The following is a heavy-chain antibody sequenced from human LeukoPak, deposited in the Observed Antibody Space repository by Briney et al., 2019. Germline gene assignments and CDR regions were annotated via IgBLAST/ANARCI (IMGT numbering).Heavy chain of an antibody. CDR1: GYTFTGYY. Sequence: ASVKVSCKASGYTFTGYYMHWVRQAPGQGLEWMGWINPNSGGTNYAQKFQGRVTMTRDTSISAAYMELSRLRSDDKAVYYCAREGIVVVVAAFDYWGQGTLVTVSS. D-gene: IGHD2-15*01. CDR3: AREGIVVVVAAFDY. J-gene: IGHJ4*02. CDR2: INPNSGGT. V-gene: IGHV1-2*02.